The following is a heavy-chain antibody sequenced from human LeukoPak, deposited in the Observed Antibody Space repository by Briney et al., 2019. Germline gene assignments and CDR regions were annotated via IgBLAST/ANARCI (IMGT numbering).Heavy chain of an antibody. CDR1: GFTFSSYG. J-gene: IGHJ4*02. CDR3: AIEGNDQGYFDY. Sequence: GRSLRLSCAASGFTFSSYGMHWVRQAPGKGLEWVAVISYDGSNKYYADSVKGRFTISRDNSKNTLYLQMNSLRAEDTAVYYCAIEGNDQGYFDYWGQGTLVTVSS. CDR2: ISYDGSNK. V-gene: IGHV3-30*03. D-gene: IGHD2-2*01.